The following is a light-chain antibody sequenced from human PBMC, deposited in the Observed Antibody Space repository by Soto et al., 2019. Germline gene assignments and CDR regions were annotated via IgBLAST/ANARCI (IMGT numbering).Light chain of an antibody. CDR1: QSINSE. CDR2: GAS. J-gene: IGKJ2*01. CDR3: QQGHNWPLT. V-gene: IGKV3-15*01. Sequence: EIVMTQSPATLSLSPGERAALSFRASQSINSELAWYQQKPGQPPRLLIYGASTRSNGVQARFTGSESGSEFTLTISGLQSEDFAVYYCQQGHNWPLTFGQGTRLEI.